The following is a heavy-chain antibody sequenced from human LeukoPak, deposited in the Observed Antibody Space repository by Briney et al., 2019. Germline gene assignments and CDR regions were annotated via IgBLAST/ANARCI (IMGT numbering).Heavy chain of an antibody. Sequence: SETLSLTCTVSGDSISGYYWNWIRQPPGKGLEWIGFVHYSGSTNYNPFLKSRVTISVDISKNQFSLDLSSVTAADTAVYYCARARGGYGDYGSWFDPWGQGTLVPVSS. D-gene: IGHD4-17*01. CDR1: GDSISGYY. CDR2: VHYSGST. CDR3: ARARGGYGDYGSWFDP. J-gene: IGHJ5*02. V-gene: IGHV4-59*01.